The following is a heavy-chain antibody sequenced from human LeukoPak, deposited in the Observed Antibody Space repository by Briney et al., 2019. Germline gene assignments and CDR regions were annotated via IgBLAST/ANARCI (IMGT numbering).Heavy chain of an antibody. CDR1: GGSISSGDYY. J-gene: IGHJ6*02. D-gene: IGHD3-22*01. V-gene: IGHV4-30-4*02. CDR3: ARVRMDSSGYYLHYYYYGMDV. CDR2: IYYSGST. Sequence: PSETLSLTCTVSGGSISSGDYYWSWIRQPPGKGLEWIGYIYYSGSTYYNPSLKSRVTISVDTSKNQFSLKLSSVTAADTAVYYCARVRMDSSGYYLHYYYYGMDVWGQGTTVTVSS.